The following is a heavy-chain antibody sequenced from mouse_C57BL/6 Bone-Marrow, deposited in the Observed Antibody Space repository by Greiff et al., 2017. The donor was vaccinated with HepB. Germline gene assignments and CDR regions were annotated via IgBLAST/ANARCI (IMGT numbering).Heavy chain of an antibody. D-gene: IGHD2-2*01. CDR3: ARVYGYPYYAMDY. V-gene: IGHV5-4*03. CDR2: ISDGGSYT. Sequence: EVKLMESGGGLVKPGGSLKLSCAASGFTFSSYAMSWVRQTPEKRLEWVATISDGGSYTYYPDNVKGRFTISRDNAKNNLYLQISHLKSEDTAMYYCARVYGYPYYAMDYWGQGTSVTVSS. J-gene: IGHJ4*01. CDR1: GFTFSSYA.